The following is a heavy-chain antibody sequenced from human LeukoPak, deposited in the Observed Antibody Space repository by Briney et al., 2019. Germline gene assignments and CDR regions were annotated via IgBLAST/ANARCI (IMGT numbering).Heavy chain of an antibody. CDR3: ARIRAAEYSSSSGFDY. J-gene: IGHJ4*02. CDR2: IYYSGST. CDR1: GGSISSHY. Sequence: SETLSLTCTVSGGSISSHYWSWIRQPPGKGLEWIGYIYYSGSTNYNPSLKSRVTISVDTSKNQFSLKLSSVTAADTAVYYCARIRAAEYSSSSGFDYWGQGTLVTVSS. D-gene: IGHD6-6*01. V-gene: IGHV4-59*11.